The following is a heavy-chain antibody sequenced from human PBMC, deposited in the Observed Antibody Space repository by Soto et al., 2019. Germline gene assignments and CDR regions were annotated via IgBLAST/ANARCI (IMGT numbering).Heavy chain of an antibody. D-gene: IGHD4-17*01. Sequence: QVQLVESGGGVVQPGRSLRLSYAASGFTFSAYGMHWVRQAPGKGLEWLAMIYYDGNNKYYADSVEGRFTISRDNSKNTLYLQMSSLRAEDTAVYYCARVGGTVTSDYWGQGTLVTVSS. CDR1: GFTFSAYG. V-gene: IGHV3-33*01. CDR3: ARVGGTVTSDY. CDR2: IYYDGNNK. J-gene: IGHJ4*02.